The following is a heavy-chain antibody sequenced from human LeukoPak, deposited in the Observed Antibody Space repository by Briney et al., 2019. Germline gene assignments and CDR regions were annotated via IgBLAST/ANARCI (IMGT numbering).Heavy chain of an antibody. CDR1: GFTFSSYS. V-gene: IGHV3-21*01. D-gene: IGHD1-26*01. CDR3: ARVGIVGATGGFDY. Sequence: GSLRLSCAASGFTFSSYSMNWVRQAPGKGLEWVSSISSSSSYIYYADSVKGRFTISRDNAKNSLFLQMNSLRAEDTAVYYCARVGIVGATGGFDYWGQGTLVTVSS. CDR2: ISSSSSYI. J-gene: IGHJ4*02.